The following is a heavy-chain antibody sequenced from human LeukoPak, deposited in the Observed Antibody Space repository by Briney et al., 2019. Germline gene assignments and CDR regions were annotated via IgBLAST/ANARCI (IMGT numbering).Heavy chain of an antibody. J-gene: IGHJ1*01. CDR2: IYYSGST. CDR1: GGSISSSTYY. CDR3: ARQGGYCTNGVCPIHH. V-gene: IGHV4-39*01. Sequence: PSETLSFTCTVSGGSISSSTYYWGWIRQPPGKGLEWIGSIYYSGSTYYNPSLKSRVTISVDTSKNQFSLKLSSVTAADTAMYYCARQGGYCTNGVCPIHHWGQGTLVTVSS. D-gene: IGHD2-8*01.